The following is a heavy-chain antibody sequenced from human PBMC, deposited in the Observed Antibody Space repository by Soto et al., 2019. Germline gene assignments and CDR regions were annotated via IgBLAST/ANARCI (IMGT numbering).Heavy chain of an antibody. Sequence: SETLSLTCTVSGYSISSGYYWGWIRQPPGKGLEWIGSIYHSGSTYYNPSLKSRVTISVDTSKNQFSLKRSSVTAADTAVYYCARDLYVYRYYYYGMDVWGQGTTVTVSS. CDR2: IYHSGST. D-gene: IGHD2-2*01. CDR3: ARDLYVYRYYYYGMDV. J-gene: IGHJ6*02. CDR1: GYSISSGYY. V-gene: IGHV4-38-2*02.